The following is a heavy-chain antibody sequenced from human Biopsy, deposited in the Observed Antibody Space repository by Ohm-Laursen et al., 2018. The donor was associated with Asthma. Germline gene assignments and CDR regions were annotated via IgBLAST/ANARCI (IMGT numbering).Heavy chain of an antibody. J-gene: IGHJ6*02. V-gene: IGHV1-69*01. D-gene: IGHD5-12*01. CDR3: ARGYSGTDRIVYYYSGMEV. CDR2: LIPVLGTA. CDR1: GGMFGNYA. Sequence: SSVKVSCKVSGGMFGNYAISWVRQAPRQGLEWMGGLIPVLGTADYAPMFEGRVTITADESTSTAYLELTSLRFEDTAVYYCARGYSGTDRIVYYYSGMEVWGQGTTVTVSS.